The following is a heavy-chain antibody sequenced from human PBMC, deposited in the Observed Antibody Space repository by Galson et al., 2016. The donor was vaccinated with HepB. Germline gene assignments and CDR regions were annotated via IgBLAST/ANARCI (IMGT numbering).Heavy chain of an antibody. CDR3: AKDNSGRKVFTMVRELSSMDV. J-gene: IGHJ6*02. D-gene: IGHD3-10*01. Sequence: SLRLSCAASGFTFSSYPMSWVRQAPGKGLEWVSGISGSGGSTYYADSVKGRFTISRDNSKNTLYLQMNRLGAEDTAVYYCAKDNSGRKVFTMVRELSSMDVWGQGTTVTASS. CDR2: ISGSGGST. CDR1: GFTFSSYP. V-gene: IGHV3-23*01.